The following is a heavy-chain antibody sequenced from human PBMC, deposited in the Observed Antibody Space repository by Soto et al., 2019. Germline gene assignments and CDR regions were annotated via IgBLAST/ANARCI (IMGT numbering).Heavy chain of an antibody. CDR1: GFTFSSYA. D-gene: IGHD6-13*01. CDR2: ISYDVSNK. Sequence: QVQLVESGGGVVQPGRSLRLSCAASGFTFSSYAMHWVRQAPGKGLEWVAVISYDVSNKYYADSVKGRFTISRDNSKNTLYLQMNSLRAEDTAVYYCARDRIRAAAGYFDYWGQGTLVTVSS. CDR3: ARDRIRAAAGYFDY. J-gene: IGHJ4*02. V-gene: IGHV3-30-3*01.